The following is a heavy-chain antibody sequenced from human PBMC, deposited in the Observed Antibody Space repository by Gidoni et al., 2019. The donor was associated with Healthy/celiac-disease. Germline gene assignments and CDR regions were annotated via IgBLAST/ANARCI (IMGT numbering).Heavy chain of an antibody. D-gene: IGHD6-6*01. Sequence: EVQLVESGGGLVQPGGSLRLSCAASGFTFSSYSLNWVRQAPGKGLEWVSYISSSSRTIYYADSVKGRFTISRDNAKNSLYLQMNSLRDEDTAVYYCARGNWGSSVMLVGRSQKVYDYYMDVWGKGTTVTVSS. CDR2: ISSSSRTI. J-gene: IGHJ6*03. V-gene: IGHV3-48*02. CDR1: GFTFSSYS. CDR3: ARGNWGSSVMLVGRSQKVYDYYMDV.